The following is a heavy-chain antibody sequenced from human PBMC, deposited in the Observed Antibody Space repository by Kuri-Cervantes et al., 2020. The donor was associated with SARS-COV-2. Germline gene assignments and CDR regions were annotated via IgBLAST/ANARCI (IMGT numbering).Heavy chain of an antibody. CDR3: ARDFWSGYTGKDAEYFQH. J-gene: IGHJ1*01. Sequence: SVKVSCKASGFTFTSSAMQWVRQARGQRLEWIGWIVVGSGNTNYAQKFQERVTITRDMSTSTAYMELSRLRSDDTAVYYCARDFWSGYTGKDAEYFQHWGQGTLVTVSS. V-gene: IGHV1-58*02. CDR1: GFTFTSSA. D-gene: IGHD3-3*01. CDR2: IVVGSGNT.